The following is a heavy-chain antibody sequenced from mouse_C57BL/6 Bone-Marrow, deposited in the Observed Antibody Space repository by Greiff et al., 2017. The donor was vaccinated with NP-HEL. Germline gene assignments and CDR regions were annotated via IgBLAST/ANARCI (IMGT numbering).Heavy chain of an antibody. Sequence: QVQLQQPGAELVKPGASVKLSCKASGYTFTSYWMHWVKQRPGQGLEWIGMIHPNSGSTNYNEKFKSKATLTVDKSSSTAYMQLSSLTSEDSAVYYCARGSDDDYDVKGHYFDYWGQGTTLTVSS. D-gene: IGHD2-4*01. J-gene: IGHJ2*01. V-gene: IGHV1-64*01. CDR1: GYTFTSYW. CDR3: ARGSDDDYDVKGHYFDY. CDR2: IHPNSGST.